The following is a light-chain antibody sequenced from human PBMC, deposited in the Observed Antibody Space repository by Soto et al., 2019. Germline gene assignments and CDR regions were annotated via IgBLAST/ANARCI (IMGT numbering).Light chain of an antibody. CDR1: SSDIGAYNY. J-gene: IGLJ1*01. CDR2: EVR. CDR3: SSYTSGSTPCV. V-gene: IGLV2-14*01. Sequence: SVLTQPASVSGSPGQSITISCTGTSSDIGAYNYVSWYQQHPGKAPKLMIFEVRDRPSGVSNRFSGSKSGNTASLTISGLQAEDEADYYCSSYTSGSTPCVFGTGTKVTVL.